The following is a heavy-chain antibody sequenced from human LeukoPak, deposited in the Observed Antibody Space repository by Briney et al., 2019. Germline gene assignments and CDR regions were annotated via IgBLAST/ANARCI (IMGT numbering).Heavy chain of an antibody. CDR1: GITFSSHA. J-gene: IGHJ6*03. CDR3: AKGGAATMRDGYNYYYYYMEV. CDR2: ISGSGGHT. D-gene: IGHD5-24*01. Sequence: PGGSLRFSCAASGITFSSHAMSWVRQAPGKGLEWVSLISGSGGHTYYGDSVKGRFTISRDNSTNRLYLQMNSLRPEDTAVYYCAKGGAATMRDGYNYYYYYMEVWGRGTTVTVSS. V-gene: IGHV3-23*01.